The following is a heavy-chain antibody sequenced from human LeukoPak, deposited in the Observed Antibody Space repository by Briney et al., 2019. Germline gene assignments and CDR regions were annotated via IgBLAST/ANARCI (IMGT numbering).Heavy chain of an antibody. D-gene: IGHD6-19*01. Sequence: ASVKVSCKASGYTFTSYAMHWVRQAPGQRLEWMGWINAGNGNTKYSQKFQGRVTITRDTSASTAYMELGSLRSEDTAVYYCAREAAVADIYYGMDVWGKGTTVTVSS. CDR1: GYTFTSYA. CDR2: INAGNGNT. CDR3: AREAAVADIYYGMDV. J-gene: IGHJ6*04. V-gene: IGHV1-3*01.